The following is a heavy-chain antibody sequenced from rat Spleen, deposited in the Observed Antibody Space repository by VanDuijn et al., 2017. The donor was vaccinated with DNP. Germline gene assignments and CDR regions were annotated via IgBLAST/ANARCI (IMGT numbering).Heavy chain of an antibody. CDR3: ATGVYGGYEDWFAY. V-gene: IGHV5S13*01. CDR1: EFTFSDYN. CDR2: ISTVGDNS. J-gene: IGHJ3*01. D-gene: IGHD1-11*01. Sequence: EVQLVESGGGLVQPGRSRTLSCAVSEFTFSDYNMAWVRQAPKKGLEWVASISTVGDNSVYRDSVKGRFTISRDNAKNTQYLQMDSLRSEDTATYYCATGVYGGYEDWFAYWGQGTLVTVSS.